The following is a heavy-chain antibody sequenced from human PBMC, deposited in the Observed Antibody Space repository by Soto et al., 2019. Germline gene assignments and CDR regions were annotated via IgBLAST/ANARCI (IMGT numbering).Heavy chain of an antibody. V-gene: IGHV3-13*01. CDR1: GFTFSNFG. CDR3: ARAARWLQSRYFDL. J-gene: IGHJ2*01. Sequence: EVQLVESGGGLVQPGESLRLSCAASGFTFSNFGMHWVRQTTGKGLEWVSAIDIAGATYYADSVKGRFTISREKAKNSLYLQMNSLRADDTAVYYCARAARWLQSRYFDLWGRGTLVTVSS. D-gene: IGHD5-12*01. CDR2: IDIAGAT.